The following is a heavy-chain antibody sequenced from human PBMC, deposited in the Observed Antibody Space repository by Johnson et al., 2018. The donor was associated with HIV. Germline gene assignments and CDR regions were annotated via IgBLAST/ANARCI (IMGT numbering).Heavy chain of an antibody. J-gene: IGHJ3*02. Sequence: QEQLVESGGGVVQPGGSLRLSCVASGFTFSSYGMHWVRQAPGKGLEWVAFIRYDGSNKYYADSVKGRFTISRDNSKNTLFLQMNSLRVEDTASYYCARGVKQQLSVVDAFGIWGQGTMVTVSS. CDR1: GFTFSSYG. CDR2: IRYDGSNK. D-gene: IGHD6-13*01. CDR3: ARGVKQQLSVVDAFGI. V-gene: IGHV3-30*02.